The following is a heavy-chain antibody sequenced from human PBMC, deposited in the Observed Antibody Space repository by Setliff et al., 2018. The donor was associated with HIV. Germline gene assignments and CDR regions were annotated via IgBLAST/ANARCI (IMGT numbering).Heavy chain of an antibody. CDR3: ARPRTYCSGGSCYLGPDY. Sequence: SCAASGFTFSSYAMSWVRQAPGKGLEWVSAISGSGGSTYYADSVKGRFTISRDNSKDTLYLQMNSLRAEDTAVYYCARPRTYCSGGSCYLGPDYWGQGTLVTVSS. J-gene: IGHJ4*02. V-gene: IGHV3-23*01. CDR2: ISGSGGST. D-gene: IGHD2-15*01. CDR1: GFTFSSYA.